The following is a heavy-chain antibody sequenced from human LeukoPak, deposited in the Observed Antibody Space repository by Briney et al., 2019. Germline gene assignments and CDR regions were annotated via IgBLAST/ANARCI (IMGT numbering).Heavy chain of an antibody. Sequence: GGSLRLSCAASGFSFSSYSMTWVRQAPGKGLEWVANINQDGSEKYYVDSVKGRFTISRDNARKSLCLQMSSLRAEDTAVYYCARDLKLELPASSGYCYGMDVWGQGTSVIVSS. D-gene: IGHD1-7*01. CDR1: GFSFSSYS. CDR2: INQDGSEK. V-gene: IGHV3-7*01. J-gene: IGHJ6*02. CDR3: ARDLKLELPASSGYCYGMDV.